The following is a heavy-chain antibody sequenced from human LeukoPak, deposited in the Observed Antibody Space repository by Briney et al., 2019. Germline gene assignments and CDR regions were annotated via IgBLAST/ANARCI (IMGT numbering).Heavy chain of an antibody. CDR3: ARNYGSGSYPFDY. CDR2: IYYSGST. CDR1: GGSISSSSYY. Sequence: SETLSLTCAVSGGSISSSSYYWGWIRQPPGKGLEWIGSIYYSGSTYYNPSLKSRVTISVDTSKNQFSLKLSSVTAADTAVYYCARNYGSGSYPFDYWGQGTLVTVSS. J-gene: IGHJ4*02. D-gene: IGHD3-10*01. V-gene: IGHV4-39*07.